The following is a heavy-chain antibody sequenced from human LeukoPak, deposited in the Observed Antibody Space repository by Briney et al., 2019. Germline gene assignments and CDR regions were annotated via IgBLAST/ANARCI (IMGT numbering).Heavy chain of an antibody. CDR2: ISYDGSNK. Sequence: GGSLRLSCAASGFTFSSYAMHWVRQAPGKGLEWVAVISYDGSNKYYADSAKGRFTISRDNSKNTLYLQMNSLRAEDTAVYYCARDGVGAINYFDSWGQGTLVTVSS. CDR3: ARDGVGAINYFDS. D-gene: IGHD1-26*01. J-gene: IGHJ4*02. V-gene: IGHV3-30*04. CDR1: GFTFSSYA.